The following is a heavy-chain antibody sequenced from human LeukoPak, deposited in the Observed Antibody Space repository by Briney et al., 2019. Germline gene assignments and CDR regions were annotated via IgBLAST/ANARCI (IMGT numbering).Heavy chain of an antibody. V-gene: IGHV3-23*01. CDR3: AKTPGLVFGVVIIHNWYFDL. J-gene: IGHJ2*01. CDR2: ISGSGGST. CDR1: GFTFSSYA. D-gene: IGHD3-3*01. Sequence: PGGSLRLSCAASGFTFSSYAMSWVRQARGKWLEWVSAISGSGGSTYYADSVKGRFTISRDNSKNTPYLQMNSLRAEDTAVYYCAKTPGLVFGVVIIHNWYFDLWGRGTLVTVSS.